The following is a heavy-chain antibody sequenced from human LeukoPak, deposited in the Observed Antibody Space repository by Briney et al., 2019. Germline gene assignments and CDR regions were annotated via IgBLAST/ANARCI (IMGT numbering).Heavy chain of an antibody. CDR1: GFTFSSYS. V-gene: IGHV3-7*01. J-gene: IGHJ6*04. Sequence: GGSLRLSCAASGFTFSSYSMNLVRQAPGKGLEWVANIKEDGSEKHYVDSVKGRFTISRDNAKNSLYLEMNSLRAEDTAIYYCARDRYFSVWGKGTTVTISS. D-gene: IGHD3-9*01. CDR3: ARDRYFSV. CDR2: IKEDGSEK.